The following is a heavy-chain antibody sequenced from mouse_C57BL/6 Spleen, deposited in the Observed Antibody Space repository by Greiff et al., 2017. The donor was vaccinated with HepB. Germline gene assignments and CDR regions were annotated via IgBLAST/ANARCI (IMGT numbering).Heavy chain of an antibody. J-gene: IGHJ4*01. V-gene: IGHV1-9*01. Sequence: VQLQQSGAELMKPGASVKLSCKATGYTFTGYWIEWVKQRPGHGLEWIGEILPGSGSTNYNEKFKGKATLTADTSSNTAYMQLSSLTTEDSAIYYCARSDYGGAMDYWGQGTSVTVSS. D-gene: IGHD1-1*01. CDR2: ILPGSGST. CDR1: GYTFTGYW. CDR3: ARSDYGGAMDY.